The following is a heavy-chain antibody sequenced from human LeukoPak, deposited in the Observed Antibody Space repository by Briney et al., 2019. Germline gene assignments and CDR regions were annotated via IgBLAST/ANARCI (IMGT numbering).Heavy chain of an antibody. J-gene: IGHJ3*02. CDR3: AKSRYCSGGSCYSVYAFDI. D-gene: IGHD2-15*01. V-gene: IGHV1-2*06. CDR2: INPNSGGT. CDR1: GYTFTDYY. Sequence: ASVKVSCKASGYTFTDYYMHWVRQAPGQGLEWMGRINPNSGGTNYAQKFQDRVTMTRDTSISTAYMELSRLRSDDTAVYYCAKSRYCSGGSCYSVYAFDIWGPGTMVTVSS.